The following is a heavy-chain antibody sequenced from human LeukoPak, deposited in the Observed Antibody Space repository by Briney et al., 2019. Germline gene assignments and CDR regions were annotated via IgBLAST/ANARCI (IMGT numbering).Heavy chain of an antibody. J-gene: IGHJ4*02. V-gene: IGHV3-74*01. D-gene: IGHD2-2*01. Sequence: PGGSLRLSCAASGFTFSGHWMHWVRQAPGKGLVWVSFINSDGSTTSYADSVKGRFTISRDNAKNTLYLQMNSLRAEDTPVYYCARGGCSRTSCLDYWGQGTRVPVSS. CDR3: ARGGCSRTSCLDY. CDR1: GFTFSGHW. CDR2: INSDGSTT.